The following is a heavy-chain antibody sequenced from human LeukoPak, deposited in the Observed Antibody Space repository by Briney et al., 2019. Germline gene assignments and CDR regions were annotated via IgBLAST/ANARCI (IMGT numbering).Heavy chain of an antibody. CDR1: GFIFSNYG. Sequence: PGGSLRLSCAASGFIFSNYGMNWVRQAPGKGLEWVANINQDGSERYYVNSVKGRFTISRDNAKNSLYLQMNSLRAEDTAIYYCVKAMDVWGQGTTITVSS. CDR2: INQDGSER. CDR3: VKAMDV. V-gene: IGHV3-7*03. J-gene: IGHJ6*02.